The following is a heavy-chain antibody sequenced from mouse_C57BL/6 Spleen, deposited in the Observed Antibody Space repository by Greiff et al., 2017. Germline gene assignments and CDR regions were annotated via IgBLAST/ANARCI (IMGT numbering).Heavy chain of an antibody. CDR3: TRGRSFAY. J-gene: IGHJ3*01. Sequence: EVKLQQSGAELVRPGASVKLSCTASGFNIKDDYMHWVKQRPEQGLEWIGWIDPENSDTEYASKFQGKATITADTSSNTAYLQLSSLTSEDTAVYYCTRGRSFAYWGQGTLVTVSA. CDR2: IDPENSDT. CDR1: GFNIKDDY. V-gene: IGHV14-4*01.